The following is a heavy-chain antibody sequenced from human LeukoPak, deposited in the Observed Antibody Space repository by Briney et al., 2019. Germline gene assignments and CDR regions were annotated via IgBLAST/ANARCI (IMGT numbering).Heavy chain of an antibody. CDR2: IKQDGSEK. J-gene: IGHJ6*03. CDR1: GFTFSSYW. V-gene: IGHV3-7*01. CDR3: AREFSYYYCYMDV. Sequence: PGGSLRLSCAASGFTFSSYWMSWVRQAPGKGLEWVANIKQDGSEKYYVDSVKGRFTISRDNAKNSLYLQMNSLRAEDTAVYYCAREFSYYYCYMDVWGKGTTVTVSS.